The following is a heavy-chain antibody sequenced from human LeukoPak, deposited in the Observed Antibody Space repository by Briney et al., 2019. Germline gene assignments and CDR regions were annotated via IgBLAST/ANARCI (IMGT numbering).Heavy chain of an antibody. CDR1: GGSISSGDYY. CDR2: IYYSGST. V-gene: IGHV4-30-4*01. J-gene: IGHJ5*02. CDR3: ARVQTYYYDSSGYSIWFDP. D-gene: IGHD3-22*01. Sequence: SQTLSLTCTVSGGSISSGDYYWSWIRQPPGKGLEWIGYIYYSGSTYYNPSLKSRVTISVDTSKNQFSLKLSSVTAADTAVYYCARVQTYYYDSSGYSIWFDPWGQGTLVTVSP.